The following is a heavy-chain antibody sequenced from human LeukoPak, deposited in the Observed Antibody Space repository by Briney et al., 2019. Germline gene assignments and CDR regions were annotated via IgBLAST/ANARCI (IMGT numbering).Heavy chain of an antibody. J-gene: IGHJ4*02. CDR1: GFTFDDYA. CDR2: ITWNGDER. V-gene: IGHV3-23*01. CDR3: AKDTNTYYYDSSGYPGFDY. D-gene: IGHD3-22*01. Sequence: GGSLRLSCAASGFTFDDYAMHWVRQVPGKGLEWISFITWNGDERHYADSVKGRFTISRDNSKNTLYLQMNSLRAEDTAVYYCAKDTNTYYYDSSGYPGFDYWGQGTLVTVSS.